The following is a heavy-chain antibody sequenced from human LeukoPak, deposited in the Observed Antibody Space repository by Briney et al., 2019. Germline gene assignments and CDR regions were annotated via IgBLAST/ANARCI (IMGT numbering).Heavy chain of an antibody. J-gene: IGHJ4*02. Sequence: GGSLRLSCAASGFSFNYDWMSWVRQAPGKALEWVGRFRSKTADGTTNYAAPVKGRFTISRDDSKNTLYLQMNSLKTEDTAVYYCAAQGGSGDLRYWGQGTLVTVSS. V-gene: IGHV3-15*01. CDR1: GFSFNYDW. D-gene: IGHD4-17*01. CDR3: AAQGGSGDLRY. CDR2: FRSKTADGTT.